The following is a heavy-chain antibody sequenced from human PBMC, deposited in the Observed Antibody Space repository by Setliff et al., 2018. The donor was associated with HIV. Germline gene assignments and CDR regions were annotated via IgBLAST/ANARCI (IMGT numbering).Heavy chain of an antibody. CDR1: GGSFSSYG. D-gene: IGHD3-10*01. V-gene: IGHV1-69*05. Sequence: ASVKVSCKASGGSFSSYGFSWVRQAPGQGLEWMGGIMPIFGTANYAQKFQGRLTMTRNTSISTAYMELNSLRSEDTAVYYCARDAEPVLQWFGESPNHDAFDIWGQGTMVTVS. CDR3: ARDAEPVLQWFGESPNHDAFDI. J-gene: IGHJ3*02. CDR2: IMPIFGTA.